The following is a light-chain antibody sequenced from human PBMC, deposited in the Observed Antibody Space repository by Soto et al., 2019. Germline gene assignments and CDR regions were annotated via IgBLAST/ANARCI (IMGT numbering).Light chain of an antibody. CDR1: QSVSGT. J-gene: IGKJ1*01. CDR2: GAS. V-gene: IGKV3-11*01. Sequence: EIVLTQSPATLSLSPGERATLSCRASQSVSGTLAWFQQKPGQPPRHLFYGASNRATGIPARFSASGSGTDFTLTISSLEPEDLAVYYCQQRTLWPRTFGQGTKVEIK. CDR3: QQRTLWPRT.